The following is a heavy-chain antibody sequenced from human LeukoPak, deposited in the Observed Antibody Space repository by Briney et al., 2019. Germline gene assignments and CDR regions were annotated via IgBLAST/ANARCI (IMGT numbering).Heavy chain of an antibody. CDR3: VISPNTYYFDY. Sequence: GGSLRLSCAASGVTVSGHYMSWVRQAPGKGLEWVSVIYSGGSTYYADSVKGRFTISRDSSKNTLYLQMNSLRAEDTAVYYCVISPNTYYFDYWGQGTLVTVSS. CDR1: GVTVSGHY. D-gene: IGHD2-2*02. J-gene: IGHJ4*02. CDR2: IYSGGST. V-gene: IGHV3-53*01.